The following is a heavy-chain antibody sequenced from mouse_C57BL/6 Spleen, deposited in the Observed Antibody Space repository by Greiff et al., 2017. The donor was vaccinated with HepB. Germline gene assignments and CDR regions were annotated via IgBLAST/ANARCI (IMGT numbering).Heavy chain of an antibody. D-gene: IGHD2-5*01. J-gene: IGHJ1*03. V-gene: IGHV6-3*01. Sequence: EVKLVESGGGLVQPGGSMKLSCVASGFTFSNYWMNWVRQSPEKGLEWVAQIRLKSDNYATHYAESVKGRFTISRDDSKSSVYLQMNNLRAEDTGIYYCTGPSYYSNRYFDVWGTGTTVTVSS. CDR2: IRLKSDNYAT. CDR1: GFTFSNYW. CDR3: TGPSYYSNRYFDV.